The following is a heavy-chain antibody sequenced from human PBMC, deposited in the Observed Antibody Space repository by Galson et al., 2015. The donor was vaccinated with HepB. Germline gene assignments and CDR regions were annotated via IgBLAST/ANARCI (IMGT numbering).Heavy chain of an antibody. CDR2: IPYDGSKK. D-gene: IGHD3-10*01. Sequence: SLRLSCAASGFTFSSYGMHWVRQAPGKGLEWVAVIPYDGSKKYYADSVKGRFAISRDNSKNTLYLQMNSLRAEDTAVYYCAKDHVWFGELLSLPDYWGQGTLVTVSS. CDR1: GFTFSSYG. CDR3: AKDHVWFGELLSLPDY. V-gene: IGHV3-30*18. J-gene: IGHJ4*02.